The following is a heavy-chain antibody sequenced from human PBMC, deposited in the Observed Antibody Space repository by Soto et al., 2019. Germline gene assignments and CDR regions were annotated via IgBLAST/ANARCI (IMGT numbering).Heavy chain of an antibody. J-gene: IGHJ6*02. Sequence: PGGSLRLSCAASGFTFSSYGMHWVRQAPGKGLEWVAVISYDGSNKYYADSVKGRFTISRDNSKNTLYLQMNSLRAEDTAVYYCAKDKVKWFGSGGMDVWGQGTTVTVSS. D-gene: IGHD3-10*01. CDR1: GFTFSSYG. CDR2: ISYDGSNK. V-gene: IGHV3-30*18. CDR3: AKDKVKWFGSGGMDV.